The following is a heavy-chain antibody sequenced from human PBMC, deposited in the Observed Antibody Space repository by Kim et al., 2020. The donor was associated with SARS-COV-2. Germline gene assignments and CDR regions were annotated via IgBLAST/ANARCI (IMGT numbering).Heavy chain of an antibody. CDR3: ARDLGGFDSSGYFCH. CDR2: INPNTGGA. J-gene: IGHJ4*01. CDR1: GYTFSDYS. Sequence: ASVKVSCKASGYTFSDYSSHWVRQAPGQGLEWMGWINPNTGGAKYAPKFQGGVTITRDTSISTAYMELTNLKFDDTAVYYCARDLGGFDSSGYFCHWGQGTLVTVSS. V-gene: IGHV1-2*02. D-gene: IGHD3-22*01.